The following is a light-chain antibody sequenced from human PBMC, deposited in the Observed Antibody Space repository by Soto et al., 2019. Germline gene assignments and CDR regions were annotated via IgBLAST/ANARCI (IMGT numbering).Light chain of an antibody. V-gene: IGKV3-15*01. CDR1: QSVSSN. J-gene: IGKJ4*01. CDR3: QQYNNWPPGLT. Sequence: EIVMTQSPATLSVSPGERATLSCRASQSVSSNLAWYQQKPGQAPRLLIYGASTRATGIPARFSGSVSGTEFTLTISSLQSEDFAVYYCQQYNNWPPGLTFGGGPKVELK. CDR2: GAS.